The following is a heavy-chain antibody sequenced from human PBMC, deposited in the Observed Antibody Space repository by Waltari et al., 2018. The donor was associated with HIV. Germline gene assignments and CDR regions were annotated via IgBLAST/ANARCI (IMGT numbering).Heavy chain of an antibody. CDR2: ISYDGSNK. V-gene: IGHV3-30*18. J-gene: IGHJ4*02. D-gene: IGHD2-2*01. Sequence: QVQLVEFGGGVVQPGRSLRLSCAASGLTFSRYGLPLVRQARGKGLEWVAVISYDGSNKYYADSVKGRFTISRDNSKNTLYLQMNSLRAEDTAVYYCAKGGGCSSTSCYCDYWGQGTLVTVSS. CDR3: AKGGGCSSTSCYCDY. CDR1: GLTFSRYG.